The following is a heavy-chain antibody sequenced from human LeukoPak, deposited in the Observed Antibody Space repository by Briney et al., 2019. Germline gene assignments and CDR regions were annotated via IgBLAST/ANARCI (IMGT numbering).Heavy chain of an antibody. J-gene: IGHJ4*02. CDR2: IKTTGST. CDR1: GASISTYY. D-gene: IGHD4-17*01. CDR3: AKDDPPLDYGDYGDGY. V-gene: IGHV4-4*07. Sequence: SETLSLICRVSGASISTYYWSWIRQPVGKGLEWIGQIKTTGSTHYNSSLESRVTMSLDTSKKEFSLNLTSVTAADTAVYYCAKDDPPLDYGDYGDGYWGQGTLVTVSS.